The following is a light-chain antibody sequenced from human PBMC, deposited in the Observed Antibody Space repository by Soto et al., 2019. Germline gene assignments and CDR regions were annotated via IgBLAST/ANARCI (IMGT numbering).Light chain of an antibody. CDR2: EVS. J-gene: IGLJ3*02. V-gene: IGLV2-14*01. Sequence: QSVLTQPASVSGSPGQSITISCTGTSSDVGGYNYVSWYQQHPGKAPKLMIYEVSNGPSGVSNRFSGSKSGNTASLTISGLQAEDEADYYCSSYTSSSTRVFGGGTKVTVL. CDR3: SSYTSSSTRV. CDR1: SSDVGGYNY.